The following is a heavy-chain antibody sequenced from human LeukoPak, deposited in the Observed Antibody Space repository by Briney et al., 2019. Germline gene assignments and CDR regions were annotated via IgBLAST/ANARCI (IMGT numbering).Heavy chain of an antibody. CDR2: ISYDGSNK. CDR1: GFTFSNFG. V-gene: IGHV3-30*19. CDR3: ARVGHNWYYDY. D-gene: IGHD1-7*01. J-gene: IGHJ4*02. Sequence: GGSLRLSCAASGFTFSNFGMHWVRQAPGKGLEWVTVISYDGSNKYYADSMRGRFIISRDSSKNMLYLQMNSLRVDDTAVYYCARVGHNWYYDYWGQGTLVTVSS.